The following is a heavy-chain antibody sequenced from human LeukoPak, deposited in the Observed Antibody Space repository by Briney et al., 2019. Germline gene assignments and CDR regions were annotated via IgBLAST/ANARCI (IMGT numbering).Heavy chain of an antibody. CDR2: IIIGGGHT. Sequence: PGGSLRLSCAASGFTVSSYAMSWVRQAPGKGLGWVSAIIIGGGHTYYADSVKGRFTISRDNSKNTLYLQMNSLRAEDTAVYYYANRRMSVDYYDYWGQGTLSPSP. CDR1: GFTVSSYA. D-gene: IGHD4-23*01. J-gene: IGHJ4*02. CDR3: ANRRMSVDYYDY. V-gene: IGHV3-23*01.